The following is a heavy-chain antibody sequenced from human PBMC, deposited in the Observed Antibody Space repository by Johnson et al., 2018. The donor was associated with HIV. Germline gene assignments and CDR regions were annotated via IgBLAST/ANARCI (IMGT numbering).Heavy chain of an antibody. CDR2: IYSGGST. D-gene: IGHD2-15*01. CDR3: ARSQVAATAEGAFDM. Sequence: VQLVESGGGVVQSGRSLRLSCVASGFTFDPYAMHWVRQAPGKGLEWVAVIYSGGSTYYADSVKGRFTISRDNSKNTLYLQMNSLRAEDTAVYYCARSQVAATAEGAFDMWGQGTMVTVSS. J-gene: IGHJ3*02. V-gene: IGHV3-66*01. CDR1: GFTFDPYA.